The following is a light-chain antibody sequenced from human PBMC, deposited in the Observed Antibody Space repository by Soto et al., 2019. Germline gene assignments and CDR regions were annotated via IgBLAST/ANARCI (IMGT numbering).Light chain of an antibody. V-gene: IGKV3-20*01. CDR3: QQYGNLIT. J-gene: IGKJ1*01. Sequence: EIVLTQSPGTLSLSPGERATLSCGASQSVSSSYLAWYQQKPGQAPRLLIYGASSRATGIPDRFSGSGSGTDSTLTISRLEPEDFAVYYCQQYGNLITFGQGTKVDIK. CDR2: GAS. CDR1: QSVSSSY.